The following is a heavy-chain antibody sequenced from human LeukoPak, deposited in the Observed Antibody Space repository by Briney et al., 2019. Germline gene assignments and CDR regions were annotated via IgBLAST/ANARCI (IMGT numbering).Heavy chain of an antibody. CDR1: GGSISSYY. CDR3: ARDPIPDITYTIVVVPAALPLGYYGMDV. V-gene: IGHV4-59*01. Sequence: SETLSLTCTVSGGSISSYYWSWIRQPPGKGLEWIGYIYYSGSTNYNPSLKSRVTISVDTSKNQFSLKLTSVTAADTAVYYCARDPIPDITYTIVVVPAALPLGYYGMDVWGQGTTVTVSS. D-gene: IGHD2-2*01. J-gene: IGHJ6*02. CDR2: IYYSGST.